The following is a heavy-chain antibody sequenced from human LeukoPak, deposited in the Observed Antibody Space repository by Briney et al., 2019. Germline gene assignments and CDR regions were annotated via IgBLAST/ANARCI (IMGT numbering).Heavy chain of an antibody. V-gene: IGHV4-4*02. Sequence: SGTLSLTCAASGGSISSSNWWSWVRQPPGKGLEWIGEIYHSGSTNYNPSLKSRVTISVDKSKNQFSLKLSSVTAADTAVYYCARVPYDFWSGHYGYFDYWGQGTLVTVSS. D-gene: IGHD3-3*01. CDR3: ARVPYDFWSGHYGYFDY. J-gene: IGHJ4*02. CDR1: GGSISSSNW. CDR2: IYHSGST.